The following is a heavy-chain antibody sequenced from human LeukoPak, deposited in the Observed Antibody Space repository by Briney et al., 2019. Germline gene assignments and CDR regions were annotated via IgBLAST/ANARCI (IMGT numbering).Heavy chain of an antibody. CDR2: ISWDGGST. CDR1: GFTFDDYT. Sequence: GGSLRLSCAASGFTFDDYTMHWVRQAPGEGLEWVSLISWDGGSTYYADSVKGRFTISRDNSKNSLYLQMNSLRTEDTALYYCAKDMGNSPSFDYWGQGTLVTVSS. CDR3: AKDMGNSPSFDY. J-gene: IGHJ4*02. D-gene: IGHD1/OR15-1a*01. V-gene: IGHV3-43*01.